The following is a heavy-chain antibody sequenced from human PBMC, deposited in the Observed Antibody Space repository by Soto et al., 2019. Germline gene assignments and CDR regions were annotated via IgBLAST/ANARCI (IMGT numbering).Heavy chain of an antibody. Sequence: GGSLRLSCAASGFTFSSYAMTWVRQAPGKGLEWVSALSHSAGATYYADSVKGRFTISRDNSKNTLSLQMNSLRAEDTAVYYCARVYCTGGDCSRSRYYAMDVWGQGTTVTVSS. CDR3: ARVYCTGGDCSRSRYYAMDV. CDR1: GFTFSSYA. J-gene: IGHJ6*02. CDR2: LSHSAGAT. D-gene: IGHD2-8*02. V-gene: IGHV3-23*01.